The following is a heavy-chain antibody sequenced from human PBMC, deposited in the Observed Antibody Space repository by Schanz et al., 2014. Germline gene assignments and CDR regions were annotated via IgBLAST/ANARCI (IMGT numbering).Heavy chain of an antibody. Sequence: EVQLLESGGGLVRPGRSLRLSCAASGFTFSTYAMSWVRQAPGKGLEWVSAISGSGGSTYYADSVKGRFTISRDNSENTLYLQMNSLSADDTAVFYCAKGMGYCSGGTCYDYYYYGLDVWGQGTTVTVSS. D-gene: IGHD2-15*01. J-gene: IGHJ6*02. V-gene: IGHV3-23*01. CDR3: AKGMGYCSGGTCYDYYYYGLDV. CDR1: GFTFSTYA. CDR2: ISGSGGST.